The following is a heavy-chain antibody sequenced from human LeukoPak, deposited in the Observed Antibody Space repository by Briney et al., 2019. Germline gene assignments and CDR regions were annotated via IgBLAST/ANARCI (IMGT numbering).Heavy chain of an antibody. CDR1: GFTFSSYP. D-gene: IGHD6-13*01. J-gene: IGHJ6*02. CDR2: ISYDGSNK. Sequence: PGGSLRLSCAASGFTFSSYPMHWVRQAPGKGLEWVAVISYDGSNKYYADSAKGRFTISRDNSKNTLYLQMNSLRAEDTAVYYCARDPRGYSSSWYGYYYYGMDVWGQGTTVTVSS. V-gene: IGHV3-30-3*01. CDR3: ARDPRGYSSSWYGYYYYGMDV.